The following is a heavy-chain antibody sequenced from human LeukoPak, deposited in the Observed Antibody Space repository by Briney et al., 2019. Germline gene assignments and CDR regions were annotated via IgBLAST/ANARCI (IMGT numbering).Heavy chain of an antibody. CDR2: MNPNSGNT. Sequence: GASVKVSCKASGYTFTSYDINWVRQATGQGLEWMGWMNPNSGNTGYPQKFQGRVTMTRNTSISTAYMELTSLRSEDTAVYYCTRGGVHSGYYLTWGQGTLVTVSS. J-gene: IGHJ5*02. CDR1: GYTFTSYD. CDR3: TRGGVHSGYYLT. V-gene: IGHV1-8*01. D-gene: IGHD5-12*01.